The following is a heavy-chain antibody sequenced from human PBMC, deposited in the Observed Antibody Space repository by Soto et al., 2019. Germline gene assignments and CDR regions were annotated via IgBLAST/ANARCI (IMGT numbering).Heavy chain of an antibody. J-gene: IGHJ6*02. V-gene: IGHV4-31*03. Sequence: SETLSLTCTVSGGSISSGGYYWSWIRQHPGKGLEWIGYIYYSGSTYYNPSLKSRVTISVDTSKNQFSLKLSSVTAADTAVYYCARDREFWKRKQGYYGMDVWGQGTTVTVSS. CDR1: GGSISSGGYY. CDR2: IYYSGST. D-gene: IGHD1-1*01. CDR3: ARDREFWKRKQGYYGMDV.